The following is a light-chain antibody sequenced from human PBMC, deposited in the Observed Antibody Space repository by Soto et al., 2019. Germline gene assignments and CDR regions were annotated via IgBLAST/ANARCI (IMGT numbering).Light chain of an antibody. CDR2: AAS. V-gene: IGKV1-27*01. CDR1: QAISNK. J-gene: IGKJ5*01. CDR3: PKYNSAPT. Sequence: DMQMTQSPSSLSASVGDRVTMTRRASQAISNKVAWYQHKPGKAPKLLIYAASTLQSGVPSRLSGSGSGTDFTLTISSLQPEDVATYYCPKYNSAPTFGQGTRLEIK.